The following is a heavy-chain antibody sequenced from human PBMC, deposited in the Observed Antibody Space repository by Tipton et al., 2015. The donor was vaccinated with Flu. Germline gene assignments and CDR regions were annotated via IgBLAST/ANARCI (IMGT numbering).Heavy chain of an antibody. Sequence: SLRLSCAASGFTFSSYAMHWVRQAPGKGLEWVAVISYDGSNKYCADSVKGRFTISRDNSKNTLYLQMNSLRAEDTAVYYCARGEVVVVTNRFDPWGQGTLVTVSS. D-gene: IGHD2-21*02. V-gene: IGHV3-30-3*01. J-gene: IGHJ5*02. CDR2: ISYDGSNK. CDR1: GFTFSSYA. CDR3: ARGEVVVVTNRFDP.